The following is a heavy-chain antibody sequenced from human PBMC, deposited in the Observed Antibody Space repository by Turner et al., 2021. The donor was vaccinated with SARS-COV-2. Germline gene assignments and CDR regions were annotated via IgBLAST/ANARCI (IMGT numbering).Heavy chain of an antibody. V-gene: IGHV3-9*01. CDR1: GFTFDDYA. CDR3: AKLAARSAYYYYGMDV. CDR2: ISWNSGTI. J-gene: IGHJ6*02. Sequence: EVQLVESGGGLVQPGRSRRLSCEASGFTFDDYAMHWVRQAPGKGLDGVSGISWNSGTIDYADSVKGRFTISRDNAKNSLYLQMNSLRAEDTALYYCAKLAARSAYYYYGMDVWGQGTTVTVSS. D-gene: IGHD6-6*01.